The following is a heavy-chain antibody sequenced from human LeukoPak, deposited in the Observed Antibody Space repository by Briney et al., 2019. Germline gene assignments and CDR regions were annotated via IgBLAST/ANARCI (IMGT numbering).Heavy chain of an antibody. J-gene: IGHJ5*02. CDR3: ASYSSSWFNWFDP. CDR2: ISAYNGNT. CDR1: GYTFTSYG. Sequence: GASVKVSCKASGYTFTSYGISWVRQAPGQGLEWMGWISAYNGNTNYAQKLQGRVTMTTDTSTSTAYMELSSLRSEDTAVYYCASYSSSWFNWFDPWGQGTLVTVSS. D-gene: IGHD6-13*01. V-gene: IGHV1-18*01.